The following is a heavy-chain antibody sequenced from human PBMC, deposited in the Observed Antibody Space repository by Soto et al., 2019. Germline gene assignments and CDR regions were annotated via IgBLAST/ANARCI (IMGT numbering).Heavy chain of an antibody. Sequence: GGSLRLSCAASGFTFSDYYMSWIRQAPGKGLEWVSAISGSGGSTYYADSVKGRFTISRDNSKNTLYLQMNSLRAEDTAVYYCANGPNWNDPYYFDYWGQGTMVTVSS. CDR3: ANGPNWNDPYYFDY. CDR1: GFTFSDYY. D-gene: IGHD1-1*01. CDR2: ISGSGGST. J-gene: IGHJ4*02. V-gene: IGHV3-23*01.